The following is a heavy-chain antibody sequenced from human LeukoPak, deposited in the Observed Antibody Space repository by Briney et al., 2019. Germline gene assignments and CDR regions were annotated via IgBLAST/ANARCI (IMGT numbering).Heavy chain of an antibody. CDR2: INPNSGGT. CDR1: GYTFTGYY. Sequence: ASVKVSCKASGYTFTGYYMHWVRQAPGQGLEWMGRINPNSGGTNYAQEFQGRVTMTRDTSISTAYMELSRLRSDDTAVYYCARDNYGDYERDWFDPLRQGTLVTVSS. V-gene: IGHV1-2*06. J-gene: IGHJ5*02. CDR3: ARDNYGDYERDWFDP. D-gene: IGHD4-17*01.